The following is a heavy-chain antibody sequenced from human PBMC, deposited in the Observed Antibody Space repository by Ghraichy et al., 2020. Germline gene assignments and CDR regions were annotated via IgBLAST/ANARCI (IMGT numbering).Heavy chain of an antibody. V-gene: IGHV4-34*01. J-gene: IGHJ3*02. CDR1: GGSFSGYY. D-gene: IGHD4-17*01. CDR3: ARDPRTTVTTLSHPDDAFDI. Sequence: SETLSLTCAVYGGSFSGYYWSWIRQPPGKGLEWIGEINHSGSTNYNPSLKSRVTISVDTSKNQFSLKLSSVTAADTAVYYCARDPRTTVTTLSHPDDAFDIWGLGFLVTVSP. CDR2: INHSGST.